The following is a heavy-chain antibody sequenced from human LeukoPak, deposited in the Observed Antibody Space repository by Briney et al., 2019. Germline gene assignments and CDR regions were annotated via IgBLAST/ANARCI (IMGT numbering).Heavy chain of an antibody. V-gene: IGHV3-23*01. CDR3: AKRMYGSGGDYFDY. CDR2: ISGSAHST. J-gene: IGHJ4*02. Sequence: PGGSLRLSCTASGFTFSDYWMTWVRQAPGKGPEWVSGISGSAHSTDYADSVKGRFTISRDNSKNTLYLQMNSLRAEDTAIYYCAKRMYGSGGDYFDYWGQGTLVTVSS. CDR1: GFTFSDYW. D-gene: IGHD6-19*01.